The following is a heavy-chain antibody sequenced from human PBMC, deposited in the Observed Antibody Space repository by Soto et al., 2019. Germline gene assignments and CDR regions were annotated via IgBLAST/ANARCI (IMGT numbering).Heavy chain of an antibody. D-gene: IGHD3-16*02. CDR2: MSYDGNNQ. V-gene: IGHV3-30*18. CDR3: AKALGELSPESFDY. CDR1: GFTFSSYA. J-gene: IGHJ4*02. Sequence: QVQLVESGGGVVQPGRSLRLSCAASGFTFSSYAMHWVREAPGKGLEWVAIMSYDGNNQYYADSVKGRFTISRDNFKNMLHLQMNSLRAEDTAVYYCAKALGELSPESFDYWGQGILVTVSS.